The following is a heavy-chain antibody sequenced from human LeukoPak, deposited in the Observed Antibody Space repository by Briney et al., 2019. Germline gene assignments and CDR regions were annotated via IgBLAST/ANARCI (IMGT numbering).Heavy chain of an antibody. CDR1: GFTFSAYA. CDR2: IRGGGGSA. J-gene: IGHJ3*02. Sequence: GGSRRLSGTASGFTFSAYAMMWVRQAPGKGPEWVSAIRGGGGSAFYADSVKGRFTISRDNSKYTLFLQMNSLRAEDTAVYYCARDPNGDYIGAFDMWGPGKMVTVSS. CDR3: ARDPNGDYIGAFDM. D-gene: IGHD4-17*01. V-gene: IGHV3-23*01.